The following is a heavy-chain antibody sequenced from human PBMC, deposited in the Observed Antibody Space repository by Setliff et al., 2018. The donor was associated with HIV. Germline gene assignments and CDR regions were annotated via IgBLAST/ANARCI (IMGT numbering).Heavy chain of an antibody. V-gene: IGHV1-69*10. CDR2: IIPIVGIP. J-gene: IGHJ6*03. CDR1: GGTFSRYA. D-gene: IGHD6-6*01. Sequence: GASVKVSCKASGGTFSRYAIAWVRQAPGQGLEWMGGIIPIVGIPNYAQKFQGRVSITADKSTSTAYMELSSLRSEDTAVYYCARVYNIEYSSSSAYYYYYMDVWGKGTTVTVSS. CDR3: ARVYNIEYSSSSAYYYYYMDV.